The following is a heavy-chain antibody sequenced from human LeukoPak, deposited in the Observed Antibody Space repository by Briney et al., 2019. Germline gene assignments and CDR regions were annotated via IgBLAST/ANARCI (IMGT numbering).Heavy chain of an antibody. D-gene: IGHD1-26*01. J-gene: IGHJ4*02. CDR1: GGSFSGYY. Sequence: SETLSLTCAVYGGSFSGYYWSWIRQPPGKGLEWIGEINRSGSTNYNPSLKSRVTISVDTSKNQFSLKLSSVTAADTAVYYCAVGSGLGYWGQGTLVTVSS. CDR2: INRSGST. V-gene: IGHV4-34*01. CDR3: AVGSGLGY.